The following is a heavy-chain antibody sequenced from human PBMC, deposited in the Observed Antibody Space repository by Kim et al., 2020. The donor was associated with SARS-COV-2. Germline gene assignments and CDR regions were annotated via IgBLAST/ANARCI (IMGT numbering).Heavy chain of an antibody. V-gene: IGHV4-61*02. D-gene: IGHD3-16*02. J-gene: IGHJ1*01. Sequence: SETLSLTCTVSGGSISSGSYYWSWIRQPAGKGLEWIGRIYTSGSTNYNPSLKSRVTISVDTSKNQFSLKLSSVTAADTAVYYCARCILGELSLWGQGTLVTVSS. CDR3: ARCILGELSL. CDR2: IYTSGST. CDR1: GGSISSGSYY.